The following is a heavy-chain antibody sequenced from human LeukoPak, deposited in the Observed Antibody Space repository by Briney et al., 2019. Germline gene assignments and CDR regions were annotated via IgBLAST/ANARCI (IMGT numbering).Heavy chain of an antibody. CDR1: GDAITSGGYS. CDR3: ARSRQASGLFNS. J-gene: IGHJ5*01. D-gene: IGHD3-10*01. V-gene: IGHV4-30-2*01. Sequence: PSETLSLTCTVSGDAITSGGYSWNWIRQPPGKGLEWIGCIYDRGPAYYNPSLKSRLSISVDRPKNQFFLNVTSLTAADTAVYYCARSRQASGLFNSWGQGTPVVVSS. CDR2: IYDRGPA.